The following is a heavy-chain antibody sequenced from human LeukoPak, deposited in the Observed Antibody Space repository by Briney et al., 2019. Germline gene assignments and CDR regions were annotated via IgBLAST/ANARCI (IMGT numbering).Heavy chain of an antibody. CDR2: IRSKANSYAT. CDR1: GFTFSGSA. CDR3: TRHQVRWELLGDDAFDI. V-gene: IGHV3-73*01. J-gene: IGHJ3*02. Sequence: GGSLRLSCAASGFTFSGSAMHWVRQASGKGLEWVGRIRSKANSYATAYAASVKGRFTISRDDSKNTAYLQMNSLKTEDTAVYYCTRHQVRWELLGDDAFDIWGQGTMVTVSS. D-gene: IGHD1-26*01.